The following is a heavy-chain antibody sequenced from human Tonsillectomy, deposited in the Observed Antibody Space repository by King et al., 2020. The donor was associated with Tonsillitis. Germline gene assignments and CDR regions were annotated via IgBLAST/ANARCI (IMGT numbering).Heavy chain of an antibody. D-gene: IGHD6-13*01. CDR3: ARGGMSSSWIRARTYFDY. J-gene: IGHJ4*02. CDR1: GGSISSSSYY. Sequence: QLQESGPGLVKPSETLSLTCTVSGGSISSSSYYWGWIRQPPGKGLEWIGSIYYSGSTYYNPSLKSRVTISVDTSKNQFSLKLSSVTAADTAVYYCARGGMSSSWIRARTYFDYWGQGTLVTVSS. CDR2: IYYSGST. V-gene: IGHV4-39*01.